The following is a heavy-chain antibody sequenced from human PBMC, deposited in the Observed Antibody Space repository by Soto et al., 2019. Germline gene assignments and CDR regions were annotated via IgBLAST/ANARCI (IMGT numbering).Heavy chain of an antibody. J-gene: IGHJ4*02. D-gene: IGHD3-22*01. CDR2: IYYSGST. Sequence: SETLSLTCTVSGGSISSSSYYWGWIRQPPGKGLEWIGSIYYSGSTYYNPSLKSRVTISVDTSKNQFSLKLSSVTAADTAVYYCARDWLDYYDSSGYFDYWGQGTLVTVSS. CDR1: GGSISSSSYY. V-gene: IGHV4-39*07. CDR3: ARDWLDYYDSSGYFDY.